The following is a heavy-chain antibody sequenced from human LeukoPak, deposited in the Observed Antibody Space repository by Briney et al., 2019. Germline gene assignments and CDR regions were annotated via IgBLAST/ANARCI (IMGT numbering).Heavy chain of an antibody. CDR3: AGDYGEYYYGMDV. J-gene: IGHJ6*02. CDR2: IWYDGSNK. V-gene: IGHV3-33*01. D-gene: IGHD4-17*01. Sequence: GRSLRLSCAASGFTFSSYGMHWVRQAPGKGLEWVAVIWYDGSNKCYADPVKGRFTISRDNSKNTLYLQMNSLRAEDTAVYYCAGDYGEYYYGMDVWGQGTMVTVSS. CDR1: GFTFSSYG.